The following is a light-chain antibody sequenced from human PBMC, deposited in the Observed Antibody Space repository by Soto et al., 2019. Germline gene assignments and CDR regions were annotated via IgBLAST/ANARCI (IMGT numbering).Light chain of an antibody. CDR2: GVS. J-gene: IGLJ2*01. V-gene: IGLV2-14*01. Sequence: QSVLTQPASVSGSPGQSITISCTGTSSDVGGYNYVSWYQQHPAKAPKLIIYGVSNRPSGVSNHFSGSKSGNTASLTISGIQAEDEADYYCSSYTGSSTVVFGGGTKLTVL. CDR1: SSDVGGYNY. CDR3: SSYTGSSTVV.